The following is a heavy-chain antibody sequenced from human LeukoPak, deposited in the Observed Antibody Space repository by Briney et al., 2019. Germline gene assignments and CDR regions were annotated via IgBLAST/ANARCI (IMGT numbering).Heavy chain of an antibody. CDR3: ARDAYCGGDCYSGFDY. D-gene: IGHD2-21*02. J-gene: IGHJ4*02. Sequence: ASVKVSCKASGYTFTSYYMHWVRQAPGQGLEWMGIINPSGGSTSYAQKFQGRVTMTRDTSTSTVYMELSSLRSEDTAEYYCARDAYCGGDCYSGFDYWGQGTLVTVSS. CDR2: INPSGGST. CDR1: GYTFTSYY. V-gene: IGHV1-46*01.